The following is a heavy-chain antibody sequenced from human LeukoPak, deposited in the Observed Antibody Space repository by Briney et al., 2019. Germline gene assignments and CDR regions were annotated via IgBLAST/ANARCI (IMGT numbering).Heavy chain of an antibody. V-gene: IGHV3-30*18. CDR3: AKEGGSVGAPRPAEYFQH. CDR1: GFTFSSYG. J-gene: IGHJ1*01. Sequence: GRSLRLSCAASGFTFSSYGMHWVRQAPGKGLEWVAVISYDGSNKYYADSVKGRFTISRDNSKNTLYLQMNSLRAEDTAVYYCAKEGGSVGAPRPAEYFQHWGQGTLVTVSS. CDR2: ISYDGSNK. D-gene: IGHD1-26*01.